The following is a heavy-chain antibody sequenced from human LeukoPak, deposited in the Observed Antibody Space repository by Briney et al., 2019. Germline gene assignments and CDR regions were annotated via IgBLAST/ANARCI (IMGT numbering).Heavy chain of an antibody. Sequence: GSLILSCAGSGFIFTKAWMSWVRLAPGKGLEWVGRIKSTAEGGATDYAAPVKGRFTISRDDSKTTVYLQMNGLKNDDSGIYYCTAGLPFDYWGQGTLVTVSS. CDR2: IKSTAEGGAT. J-gene: IGHJ4*02. CDR3: TAGLPFDY. V-gene: IGHV3-15*01. CDR1: GFIFTKAW.